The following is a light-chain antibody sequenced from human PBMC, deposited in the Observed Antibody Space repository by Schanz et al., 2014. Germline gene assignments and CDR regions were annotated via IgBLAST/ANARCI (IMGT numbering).Light chain of an antibody. V-gene: IGLV2-8*01. Sequence: QSALTQPPSASGSPGQSVTISCTGTSSDVGDYNYVSWYQQHPGKAPKLMIYEVSKRPSGVPDRFSGSKSGNTASLTVSGLQAEDEADYYCSSYAGSQSWVFGGGTQLTVL. CDR2: EVS. CDR1: SSDVGDYNY. J-gene: IGLJ3*02. CDR3: SSYAGSQSWV.